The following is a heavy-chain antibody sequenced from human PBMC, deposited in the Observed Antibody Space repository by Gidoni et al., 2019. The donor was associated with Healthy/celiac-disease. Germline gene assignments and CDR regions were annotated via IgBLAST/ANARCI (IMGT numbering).Heavy chain of an antibody. CDR3: ARDLGGSFSGMDV. Sequence: QVQLQESGPGLVKPSETLSLTCTVSGGSISSYYWSWIRQPPGKGLEWIGYIYYSGSTNYNPSLKSRVTISVDTSKNQFSLKLSSVTAADTAVYYCARDLGGSFSGMDVWGQGTTVTVSS. CDR1: GGSISSYY. D-gene: IGHD1-26*01. J-gene: IGHJ6*02. CDR2: IYYSGST. V-gene: IGHV4-59*01.